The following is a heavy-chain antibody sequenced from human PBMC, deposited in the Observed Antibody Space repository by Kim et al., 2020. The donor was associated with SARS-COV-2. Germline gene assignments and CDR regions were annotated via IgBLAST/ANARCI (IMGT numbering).Heavy chain of an antibody. V-gene: IGHV4-59*01. Sequence: SETLSLTCTVSGGSISNYYWSWIRQPPGEGLEWIGYISSRGGTKYNPSFKSRVTILLDTSNNQFSLNLRSMDAADTALYFCAGSKLFRFFAPPRLFDPWGQGVLVTVSS. CDR3: AGSKLFRFFAPPRLFDP. CDR2: ISSRGGT. J-gene: IGHJ5*02. CDR1: GGSISNYY. D-gene: IGHD3-3*01.